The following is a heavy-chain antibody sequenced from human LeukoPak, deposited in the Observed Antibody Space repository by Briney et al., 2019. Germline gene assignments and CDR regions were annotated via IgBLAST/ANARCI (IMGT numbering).Heavy chain of an antibody. J-gene: IGHJ4*02. CDR2: IGGSGGGI. CDR1: GFSFSHHA. D-gene: IGHD3-3*01. V-gene: IGHV3-23*01. Sequence: GGSLRLSCVASGFSFSHHAMTWVRQAPGQGLEWVSAIGGSGGGIFHADSVKGRFTISRDNSKNTLYLQMSSLRADDTAVYYCAKDHNDFWSGYPPNWGQGTLVSASS. CDR3: AKDHNDFWSGYPPN.